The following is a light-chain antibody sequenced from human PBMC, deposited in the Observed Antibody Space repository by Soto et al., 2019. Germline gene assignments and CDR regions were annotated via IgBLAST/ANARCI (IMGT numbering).Light chain of an antibody. V-gene: IGKV1-5*01. CDR1: QSISTW. J-gene: IGKJ5*01. CDR3: QQYNDYIT. CDR2: AAS. Sequence: MTQSPSTLSAPKEARVTTPCRASQSISTWLAWYQQKPGKAPKLLIYAASTLENGVPTRFSGTGSETEFTLTVSSLQPDDSATYYCQQYNDYITFGQGTRLEIK.